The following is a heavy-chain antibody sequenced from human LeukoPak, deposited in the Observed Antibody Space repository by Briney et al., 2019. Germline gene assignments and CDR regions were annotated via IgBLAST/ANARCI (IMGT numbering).Heavy chain of an antibody. CDR1: AFSFKTYA. CDR2: ISDEGSDK. V-gene: IGHV3-30*09. Sequence: PGGSLTLSCAASAFSFKTYAMHWVRQAPGKGLEWLAVISDEGSDKYYAHSVKGRFAISRDNSKSTLYLHMDSLRTDDTAMYYCARDQGSSDSFDIWGQGTLVSVSS. CDR3: ARDQGSSDSFDI. J-gene: IGHJ3*02. D-gene: IGHD3-10*01.